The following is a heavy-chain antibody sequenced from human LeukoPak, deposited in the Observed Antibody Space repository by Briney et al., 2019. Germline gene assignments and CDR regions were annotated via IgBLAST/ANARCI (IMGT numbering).Heavy chain of an antibody. CDR1: GFIFTNYN. V-gene: IGHV3-21*01. CDR3: ARIDIAVSDY. J-gene: IGHJ4*02. Sequence: VKPGGSMRLSCAASGFIFTNYNFNWVRQAPGKGLEWVSSISGGSTYIYYADSVRGRFTISRDNAKNSLYLQMNSLRAEDTAVYYCARIDIAVSDYWGQGTLVTVSS. CDR2: ISGGSTYI. D-gene: IGHD6-19*01.